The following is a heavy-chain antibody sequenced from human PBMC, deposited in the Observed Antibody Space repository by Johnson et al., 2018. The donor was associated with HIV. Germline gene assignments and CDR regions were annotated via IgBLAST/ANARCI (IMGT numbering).Heavy chain of an antibody. CDR1: GFTFSSYA. V-gene: IGHV3-30*14. D-gene: IGHD6-13*01. Sequence: QVLLVESGGGVVQPGRSLRLSCAASGFTFSSYAMHWVRQAPGKGLEWVAVISYDGSNKYYADSVKGRFTISRDSSKNTLYLQMGSLRAEDMAVYYCARGGISWFYDAFDIWGQGTMVTVSS. CDR2: ISYDGSNK. J-gene: IGHJ3*02. CDR3: ARGGISWFYDAFDI.